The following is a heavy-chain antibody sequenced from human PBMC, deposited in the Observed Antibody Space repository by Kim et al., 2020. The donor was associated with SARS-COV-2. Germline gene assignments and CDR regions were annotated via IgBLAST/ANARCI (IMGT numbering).Heavy chain of an antibody. Sequence: ASVKVSCKASGYTFTGYYMHWVRQAPGQGLVWMGRINPNSGGTNYAQKFQGRVTMTRATSISTAYMVLSRLRSDDTAVYYCAVGYGDYDVAFDIWGQGTMVTVS. J-gene: IGHJ3*02. CDR1: GYTFTGYY. V-gene: IGHV1-2*06. CDR3: AVGYGDYDVAFDI. D-gene: IGHD4-17*01. CDR2: INPNSGGT.